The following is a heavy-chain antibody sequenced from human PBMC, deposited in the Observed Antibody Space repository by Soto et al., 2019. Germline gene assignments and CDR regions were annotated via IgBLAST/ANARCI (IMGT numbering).Heavy chain of an antibody. CDR2: IYYSGST. Sequence: PSEALSLTCTVSGGSISSYYWSWIGQPPGKGLEWIGYIYYSGSTNYNPSLKSRVTISVDTSKNQFSLKLSSVTAADTAVYYCARAPSIVVVPAATPFDPWGQGTLVTVSS. CDR3: ARAPSIVVVPAATPFDP. CDR1: GGSISSYY. D-gene: IGHD2-2*02. V-gene: IGHV4-59*01. J-gene: IGHJ5*02.